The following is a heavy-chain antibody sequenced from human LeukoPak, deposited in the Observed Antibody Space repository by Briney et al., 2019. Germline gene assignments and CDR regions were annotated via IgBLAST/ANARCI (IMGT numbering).Heavy chain of an antibody. V-gene: IGHV4-59*08. CDR2: VFYSGST. CDR3: AARDLYRNYFDK. D-gene: IGHD2-2*02. J-gene: IGHJ4*02. Sequence: SETLSLTCTVSGGSISRYYWSWLRQPPGKGLEGIAYVFYSGSTKYNPSLKSRVIISVDTSRNQFSLTLSSVTAADTAVYYCAARDLYRNYFDKWGLGTLVTVSS. CDR1: GGSISRYY.